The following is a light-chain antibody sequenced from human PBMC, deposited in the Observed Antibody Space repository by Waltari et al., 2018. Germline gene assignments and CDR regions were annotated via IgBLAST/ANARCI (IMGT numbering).Light chain of an antibody. J-gene: IGKJ3*01. CDR3: QQYYSTPLG. CDR1: QNISTS. Sequence: DIQLTQSPSSLFAFVGDRVTIISRASQNISTSLAWYHQKPGKAPKLLIFTTSQLDSGVSSRFSGSRSGTDFTLTISGLQPEDFATYYCQQYYSTPLGFGPGTKLDIK. V-gene: IGKV1-NL1*01. CDR2: TTS.